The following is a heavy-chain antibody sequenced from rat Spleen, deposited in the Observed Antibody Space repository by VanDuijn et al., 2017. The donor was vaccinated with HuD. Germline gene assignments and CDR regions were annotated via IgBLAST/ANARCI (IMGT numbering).Heavy chain of an antibody. Sequence: QVQLKESGPGLVQPSQTLSLTCTVSGFSLTDYSVHWVRQPPGKGLEWISAISSGGSTYYNSALKSRLSISRDNSKSQVFLKMNSLQTEDTAMYFCARSMMTWGQGTLVTVSS. V-gene: IGHV2S12*01. D-gene: IGHD1-12*01. CDR3: ARSMMT. J-gene: IGHJ3*01. CDR1: GFSLTDYS. CDR2: ISSGGST.